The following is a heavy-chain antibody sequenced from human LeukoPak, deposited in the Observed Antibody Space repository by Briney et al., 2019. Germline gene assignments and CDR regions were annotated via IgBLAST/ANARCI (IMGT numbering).Heavy chain of an antibody. CDR2: ISWNSGSI. CDR3: AKDTNYGYVSYFDY. J-gene: IGHJ4*02. V-gene: IGHV3-9*01. CDR1: GFTFDDYA. D-gene: IGHD5-18*01. Sequence: PGRSLRLSCAASGFTFDDYAMHWVRQAPGKGLEWVSGISWNSGSIGYADSVKGRFTISRDNAKNSLHLQMNSLRAEDTALYYCAKDTNYGYVSYFDYWGQGTLVTVSS.